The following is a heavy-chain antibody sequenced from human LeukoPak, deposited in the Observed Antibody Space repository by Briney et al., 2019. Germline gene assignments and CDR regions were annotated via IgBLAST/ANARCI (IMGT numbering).Heavy chain of an antibody. CDR1: GFTFSSYS. V-gene: IGHV3-21*04. J-gene: IGHJ4*02. CDR3: AKDLGSSSWYPSFDY. D-gene: IGHD6-13*01. Sequence: PGGSLRLSCAASGFTFSSYSMNWVRQAPGKGLEWVSSISSSSSYIYYADSVKGRFTISRDNAKNSLYLQMNSLRAEDTAVYYCAKDLGSSSWYPSFDYWGQGTLVTVSS. CDR2: ISSSSSYI.